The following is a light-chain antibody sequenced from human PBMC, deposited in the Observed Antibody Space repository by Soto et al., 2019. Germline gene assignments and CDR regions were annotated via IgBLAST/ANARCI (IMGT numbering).Light chain of an antibody. CDR3: QQYDTSPRT. CDR1: QRVSRSF. V-gene: IGKV3-20*01. Sequence: EIVVTQSPGTLSLSPGERATLSCRASQRVSRSFLAWYQQKPAQAPRLLIYGASSRATGIPDRFSGSGSGTDFTLTISRLEPDDSALYYCQQYDTSPRTFGQGTKLEI. CDR2: GAS. J-gene: IGKJ2*01.